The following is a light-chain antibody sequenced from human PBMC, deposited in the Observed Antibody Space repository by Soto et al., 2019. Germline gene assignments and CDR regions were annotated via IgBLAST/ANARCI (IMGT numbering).Light chain of an antibody. Sequence: QSALTQPASVSGSPGQSSTISCTGTSSEVGSYNLVSWYQQHPGKAPKLMIYEVSKRPSGVSNRFSGSKSGNTASLTISGLQAEDEADYYCCSYAGSSTPYVFGTGTKVTVL. CDR3: CSYAGSSTPYV. J-gene: IGLJ1*01. CDR2: EVS. V-gene: IGLV2-23*02. CDR1: SSEVGSYNL.